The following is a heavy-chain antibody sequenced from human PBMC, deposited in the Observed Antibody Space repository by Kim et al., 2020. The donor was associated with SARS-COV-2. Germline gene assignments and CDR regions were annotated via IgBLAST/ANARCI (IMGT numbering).Heavy chain of an antibody. CDR3: ARDGQSVAPYAMDV. CDR1: GFSFSSHA. Sequence: GGSLILSCAASGFSFSSHAIHWVRQAPGKGLEWVAYIWYDGSRKEYADSVKGRFSISRDNSKNTLFLEVNSLRTEDTAVYYCARDGQSVAPYAMDVWGQGTTVTVSS. D-gene: IGHD5-12*01. V-gene: IGHV3-33*01. CDR2: IWYDGSRK. J-gene: IGHJ6*02.